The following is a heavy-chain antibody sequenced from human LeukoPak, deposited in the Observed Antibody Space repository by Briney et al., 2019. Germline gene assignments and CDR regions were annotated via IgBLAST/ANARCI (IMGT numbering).Heavy chain of an antibody. CDR2: ISGSGGST. V-gene: IGHV3-23*01. J-gene: IGHJ4*02. Sequence: GASLRLSCAASGFTFSSYAMSWVRQAPGKGLEWVSAISGSGGSTYYADSVKGQFTISRDNSKNTLYLQMNSLRAEDTAVYYCAKDRVFYGDYFDYWGQGTLVTVSS. D-gene: IGHD4-17*01. CDR1: GFTFSSYA. CDR3: AKDRVFYGDYFDY.